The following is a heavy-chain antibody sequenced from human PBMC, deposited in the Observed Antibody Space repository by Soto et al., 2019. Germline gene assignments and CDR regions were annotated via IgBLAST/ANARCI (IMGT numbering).Heavy chain of an antibody. J-gene: IGHJ4*02. CDR2: ISTGNGNT. Sequence: RASVKVSCKASGYTFTDYAIHWVRQAPGQRLEWMGWISTGNGNTKFSLKFQGRVTSTRDTSATTAYMELTSLRSEDTAAYYCAKGSRMWTPDYWGQGTLVTVSS. CDR1: GYTFTDYA. CDR3: AKGSRMWTPDY. V-gene: IGHV1-3*04. D-gene: IGHD2-21*01.